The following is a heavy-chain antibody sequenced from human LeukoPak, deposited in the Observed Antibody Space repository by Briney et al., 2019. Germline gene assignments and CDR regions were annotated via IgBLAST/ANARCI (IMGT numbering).Heavy chain of an antibody. CDR2: ISYDGSNK. D-gene: IGHD6-19*01. V-gene: IGHV3-30*18. J-gene: IGHJ4*02. CDR3: AKGRGLSSGWADY. Sequence: GGSLRLSCAASGFTFSSYGMHWVRQAPGKGLEWVAVISYDGSNKYYADSVKGRFIISRDNSKNTLYLQMNSLRAEDTAVYYCAKGRGLSSGWADYWGQGTLVTVSS. CDR1: GFTFSSYG.